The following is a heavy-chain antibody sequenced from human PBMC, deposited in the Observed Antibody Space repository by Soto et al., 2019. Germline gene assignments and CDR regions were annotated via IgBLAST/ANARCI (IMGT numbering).Heavy chain of an antibody. D-gene: IGHD3-3*01. J-gene: IGHJ4*02. CDR1: GYTITELS. CDR2: FDPEDGET. Sequence: RASVKVSCKVSGYTITELSMHWVRQDPGKGLEWMGGFDPEDGETIYAQKFQGRVTMTEDTSTDTAYMELSSLRSEDTAVYYCATVNITIFGVVIIQAYFDYWGQGTLVTVSS. CDR3: ATVNITIFGVVIIQAYFDY. V-gene: IGHV1-24*01.